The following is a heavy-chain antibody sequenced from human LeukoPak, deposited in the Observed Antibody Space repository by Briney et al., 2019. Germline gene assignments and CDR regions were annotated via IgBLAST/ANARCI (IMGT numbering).Heavy chain of an antibody. D-gene: IGHD1-26*01. CDR3: AREATGAFDI. V-gene: IGHV3-13*01. J-gene: IGHJ3*02. CDR2: IGTAGDT. CDR1: GFTFSSYD. Sequence: GGSLRLSCAASGFTFSSYDMHWVRQATGKGLEWVSAIGTAGDTYYPGSVKGRFAISRENAKNSLYLQMNSLGAGDTAVYYCAREATGAFDIWGQGTMVTVSS.